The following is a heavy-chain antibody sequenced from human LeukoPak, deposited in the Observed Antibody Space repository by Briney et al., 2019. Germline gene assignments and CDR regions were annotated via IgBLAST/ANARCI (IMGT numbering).Heavy chain of an antibody. CDR3: ARGYNSGSYYTFDY. D-gene: IGHD3-10*01. J-gene: IGHJ4*02. CDR1: GFTSSSYS. CDR2: ISTSGSTF. Sequence: PGGSLRLSCAASGFTSSSYSMNWVRQAPGKGLEWVSYISTSGSTFYYADSVKGRFTISRDNAKNSLYLQMSSLRDEDTAVYYCARGYNSGSYYTFDYWGQGTLATVSS. V-gene: IGHV3-48*02.